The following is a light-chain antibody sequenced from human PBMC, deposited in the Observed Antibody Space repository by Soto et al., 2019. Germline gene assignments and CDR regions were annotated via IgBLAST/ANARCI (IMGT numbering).Light chain of an antibody. Sequence: DIQMTQSPSTLSASVGDRVTITCRASQSISSWLAWYQQKPGKAPKLLIYDASSLESGVPSRFSGSGSGTEFPITISRLQPDDFATYYCQQYNSYNTFGQGTKLEIK. J-gene: IGKJ2*01. CDR2: DAS. CDR3: QQYNSYNT. CDR1: QSISSW. V-gene: IGKV1-5*01.